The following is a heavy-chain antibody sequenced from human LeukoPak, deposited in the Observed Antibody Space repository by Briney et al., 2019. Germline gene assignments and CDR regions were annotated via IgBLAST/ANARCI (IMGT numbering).Heavy chain of an antibody. D-gene: IGHD3-22*01. CDR1: GGTFSRND. Sequence: SVKVSCKASGGTFSRNDISWVRQAPGQGLEWMGGIIPIFGTANYAQKFQGRVTITADKSTSTAYMELSSLRSEDTAVYYCARDPYYYDSSGYYRPGAFDIWGQGTMVTVSS. J-gene: IGHJ3*02. CDR3: ARDPYYYDSSGYYRPGAFDI. CDR2: IIPIFGTA. V-gene: IGHV1-69*06.